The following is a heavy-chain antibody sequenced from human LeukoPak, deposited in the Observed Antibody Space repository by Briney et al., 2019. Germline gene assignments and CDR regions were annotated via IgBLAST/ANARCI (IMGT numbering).Heavy chain of an antibody. CDR1: GGSISRGSYY. Sequence: SETLSLTCTVSGGSISRGSYYWSWIRRPAGKGLEWVGRTYTSGSTIYNPSLESRVTISLDTSKNQFSLKLCSVTAADTAVYYCARDSSLSGWFDPWGQGTLVTVSS. D-gene: IGHD3-10*01. CDR3: ARDSSLSGWFDP. J-gene: IGHJ5*02. CDR2: TYTSGST. V-gene: IGHV4-61*02.